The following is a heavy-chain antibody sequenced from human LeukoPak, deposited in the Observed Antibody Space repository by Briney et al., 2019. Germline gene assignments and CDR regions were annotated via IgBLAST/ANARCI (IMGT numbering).Heavy chain of an antibody. CDR2: INHSGST. J-gene: IGHJ6*03. Sequence: SETLSLTCAVYGGSFSGYYWSWIRQPPGKGLEWIGEINHSGSTNYNPSLKSRVTISVDTSKNQFSLKLSSVTAANTAVYYCARVGGSGSYYNRYYYYMDVWGKGTTVTVSS. D-gene: IGHD3-10*01. CDR3: ARVGGSGSYYNRYYYYMDV. CDR1: GGSFSGYY. V-gene: IGHV4-34*01.